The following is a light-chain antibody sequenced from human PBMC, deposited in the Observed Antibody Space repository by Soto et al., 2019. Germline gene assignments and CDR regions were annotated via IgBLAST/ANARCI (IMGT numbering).Light chain of an antibody. CDR3: QQYDILPIT. Sequence: IQMTQSPSSLSASAGDRVTITCQATQDIRKYLNWYQQKPGKAPNLLIYDASNLEIGVPSRFSGSGSGTHFTFTISSLQTEDIGTYYCQQYDILPITFGRGTRLEIK. V-gene: IGKV1-33*01. J-gene: IGKJ5*01. CDR1: QDIRKY. CDR2: DAS.